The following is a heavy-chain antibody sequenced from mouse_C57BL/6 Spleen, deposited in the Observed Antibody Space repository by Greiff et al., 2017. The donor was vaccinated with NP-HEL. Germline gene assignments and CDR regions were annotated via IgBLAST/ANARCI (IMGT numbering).Heavy chain of an antibody. Sequence: QVQLQQSGAELARPGASVKLSCKASGYTFTSYGISWVKQRTGQGLEWIGEIYPRSGNTYYNEKFKGKATLTADKSSSTAYMELRSLTSEDSAVYFCAREGDDGYSYYFDYWGQGTTLTVSS. D-gene: IGHD2-3*01. V-gene: IGHV1-81*01. CDR2: IYPRSGNT. CDR1: GYTFTSYG. CDR3: AREGDDGYSYYFDY. J-gene: IGHJ2*01.